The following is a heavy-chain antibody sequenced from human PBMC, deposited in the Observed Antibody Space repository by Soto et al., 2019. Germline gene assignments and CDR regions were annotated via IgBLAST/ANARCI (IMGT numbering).Heavy chain of an antibody. V-gene: IGHV3-11*01. CDR1: GFAFRHNY. J-gene: IGHJ5*02. CDR3: ATGGIYYEA. Sequence: QVHLVESGGGLVKPGGSLRLSCTVSGFAFRHNYLTWIRQAPGKGLEWISYISTSGSPAYYADSVQGRFTISTDNAKKSLYLQIDRLRAEDTGVSYCATGGIYYEAWGQGTLVTVSS. D-gene: IGHD1-26*01. CDR2: ISTSGSPA.